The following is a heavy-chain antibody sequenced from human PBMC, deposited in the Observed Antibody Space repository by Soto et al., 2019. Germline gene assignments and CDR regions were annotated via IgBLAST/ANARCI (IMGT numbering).Heavy chain of an antibody. Sequence: QVQLMQSGAEVKKPGSSVKVSCKASGGSFGTSTISWVRQAPGQGLEWMGGIIPMFRTVNYAQKFQGRVTITADESTSIAYMELNSLRSEDTAVFYCTSFEEQWVIGGAYFDSWGQGTLVTVSS. J-gene: IGHJ4*02. V-gene: IGHV1-69*01. CDR1: GGSFGTST. CDR2: IIPMFRTV. D-gene: IGHD2-21*01. CDR3: TSFEEQWVIGGAYFDS.